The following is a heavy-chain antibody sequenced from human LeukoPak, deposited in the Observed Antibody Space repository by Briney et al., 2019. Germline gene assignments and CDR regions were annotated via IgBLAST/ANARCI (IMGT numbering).Heavy chain of an antibody. CDR3: ARDDGYCSGGSCGGVDWFDP. J-gene: IGHJ5*02. CDR1: GGTFSSYA. V-gene: IGHV1-69*05. Sequence: SVKVSCKASGGTFSSYAISWVRQAPGQGLEWMGGIIPIFGTANYAQKFQGRVTITTDESTSTAYMELSSLRSEDTAVYYCARDDGYCSGGSCGGVDWFDPWGQGTLVTVSS. CDR2: IIPIFGTA. D-gene: IGHD2-15*01.